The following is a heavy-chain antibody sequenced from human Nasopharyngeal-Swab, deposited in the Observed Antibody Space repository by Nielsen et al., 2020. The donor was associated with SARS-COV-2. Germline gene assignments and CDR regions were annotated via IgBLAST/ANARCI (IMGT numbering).Heavy chain of an antibody. V-gene: IGHV3-74*01. CDR3: ARDLGGFGGY. CDR1: GFSFSTFW. J-gene: IGHJ4*02. Sequence: GESLKISCAASGFSFSTFWMHWVRQVPGEELVWVSRINTDGRRTNYAESVKGRFTISRDNVKNMLYLQMNNLRPEDTAVYYCARDLGGFGGYWGQGTLATVSS. CDR2: INTDGRRT. D-gene: IGHD4-23*01.